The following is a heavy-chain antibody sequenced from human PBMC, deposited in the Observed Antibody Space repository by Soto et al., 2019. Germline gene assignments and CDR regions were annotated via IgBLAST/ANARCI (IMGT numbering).Heavy chain of an antibody. CDR1: GCSLSSYN. CDR3: ARRGSGSLGWLDT. V-gene: IGHV4-59*08. CDR2: IYYSGTT. Sequence: PSETLSLTCPVSGCSLSSYNWSWIRPPPGKGLEWIGFIYYSGTTNYNPSLKSRVTISVDTSKNQFSLKLSSVTAADTAVYYCARRGSGSLGWLDTWGQGTLVTVSS. D-gene: IGHD3-10*01. J-gene: IGHJ5*02.